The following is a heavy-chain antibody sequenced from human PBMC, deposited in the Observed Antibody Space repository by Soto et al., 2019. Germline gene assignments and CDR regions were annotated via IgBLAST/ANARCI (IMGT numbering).Heavy chain of an antibody. J-gene: IGHJ4*02. CDR3: ARRGLGARFDY. D-gene: IGHD1-26*01. V-gene: IGHV4-59*01. CDR1: GGSITNYY. Sequence: SETLSLTCTVSGGSITNYYWSWIRQTPGKGLEWVGSAHYSGSTHYNPSLKSRVTTSVDTSKNQISLNLTSVTAADTAVYYCARRGLGARFDYWGQGTLVIVSS. CDR2: AHYSGST.